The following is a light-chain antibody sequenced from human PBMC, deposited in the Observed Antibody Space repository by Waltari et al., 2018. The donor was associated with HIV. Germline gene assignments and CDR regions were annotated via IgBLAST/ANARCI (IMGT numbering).Light chain of an antibody. V-gene: IGKV3-15*01. CDR2: DAS. CDR3: QQYNNWQGT. Sequence: IVMTQSPATQSLSPGERASLSCRASQSVSSNLAWYQQKLGQAPRLLIYDASTRATGIPVRFSGSGSGTEFTLTISSLQSEDFAVYYCQQYNNWQGTFGQGTKLEIK. CDR1: QSVSSN. J-gene: IGKJ2*02.